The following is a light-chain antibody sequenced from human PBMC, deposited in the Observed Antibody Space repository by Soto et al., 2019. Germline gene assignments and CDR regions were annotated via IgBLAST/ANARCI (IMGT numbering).Light chain of an antibody. CDR3: QQYGSSPPLT. J-gene: IGKJ4*01. V-gene: IGKV3-20*01. CDR1: QSIGSRS. Sequence: EIVLTQSPGTLSLSPGERATLSCRAGQSIGSRSLAWYQKKPDQAPRLLIYESSRRATGIPERFSGSWSRTDFTLTISSLEPEDFAVYYCQQYGSSPPLTFGGGTKVEIK. CDR2: ESS.